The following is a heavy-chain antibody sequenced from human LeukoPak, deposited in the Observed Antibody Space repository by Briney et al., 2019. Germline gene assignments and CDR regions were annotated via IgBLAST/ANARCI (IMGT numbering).Heavy chain of an antibody. CDR1: GFTFSNAW. CDR3: TTYCSSTSCYYYYYMDV. J-gene: IGHJ6*03. D-gene: IGHD2-2*01. V-gene: IGHV3-15*01. Sequence: GGSLRLSCAASGFTFSNAWMSWVRQAPGKGLEWVGRIKSKTDGGTTDYAAPVKGRFTISRDDSKNTPYLQMNSLKTEDTAVYYCTTYCSSTSCYYYYYMDVWGKGTTVTVSS. CDR2: IKSKTDGGTT.